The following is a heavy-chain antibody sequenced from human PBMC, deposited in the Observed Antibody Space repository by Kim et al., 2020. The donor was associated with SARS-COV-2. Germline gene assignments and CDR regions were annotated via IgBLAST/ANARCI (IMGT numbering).Heavy chain of an antibody. CDR3: AGGCSSTSCYYYYGMDV. J-gene: IGHJ6*02. V-gene: IGHV3-30*03. D-gene: IGHD2-2*01. Sequence: VKGRFTISRDNSKNTLYLQMNSLRAEDTAVYYCAGGCSSTSCYYYYGMDVWGQGTTVTVSS.